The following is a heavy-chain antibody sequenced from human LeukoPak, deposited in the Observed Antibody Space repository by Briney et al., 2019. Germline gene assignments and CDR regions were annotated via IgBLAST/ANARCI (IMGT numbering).Heavy chain of an antibody. J-gene: IGHJ4*02. Sequence: SVKVSCKASGGTFSSYAISWVRQAPGQGLEWMGGIIPIFGTANYAQEFQGRVTITTDESTSTAYMELSSLRSEDTAVYYCARTPRTYDSSGPYLAQGAFFDYWGQGTLVTVSS. CDR3: ARTPRTYDSSGPYLAQGAFFDY. CDR1: GGTFSSYA. CDR2: IIPIFGTA. V-gene: IGHV1-69*05. D-gene: IGHD3-22*01.